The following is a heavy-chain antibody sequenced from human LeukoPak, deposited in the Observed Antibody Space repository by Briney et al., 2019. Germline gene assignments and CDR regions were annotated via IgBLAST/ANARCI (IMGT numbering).Heavy chain of an antibody. CDR2: INPSGGST. CDR1: GYTFTSYY. V-gene: IGHV1-46*01. CDR3: ASGYDSSGYYYPYFQH. Sequence: GASVKVSCKASGYTFTSYYMHWVRQAPGQGFEWMGIINPSGGSTSYAQKFQGRVTMTRDTSTSTVYTELSSLRSEDTAVYYCASGYDSSGYYYPYFQHWGQGTLVTVSS. J-gene: IGHJ1*01. D-gene: IGHD3-22*01.